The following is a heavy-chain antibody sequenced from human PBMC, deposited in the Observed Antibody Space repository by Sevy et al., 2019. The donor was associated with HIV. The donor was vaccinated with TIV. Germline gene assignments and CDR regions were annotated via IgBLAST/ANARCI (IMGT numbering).Heavy chain of an antibody. CDR2: ISATDGST. D-gene: IGHD5-18*01. CDR3: AAGDTAFLADLDF. CDR1: GFSISTHA. V-gene: IGHV3-23*01. J-gene: IGHJ4*02. Sequence: GGSLRLSCGASGFSISTHAMNWVRQAPGRGVEWISGISATDGSTHYADSVKGRFTISRDNSKNTVHLQMNSLRAEDTALYYCAAGDTAFLADLDFWGQGTLVTVSS.